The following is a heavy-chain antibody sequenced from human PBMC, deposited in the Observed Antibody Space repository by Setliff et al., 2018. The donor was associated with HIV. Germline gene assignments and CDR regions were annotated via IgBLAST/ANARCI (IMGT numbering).Heavy chain of an antibody. V-gene: IGHV4-34*01. CDR1: GESFSGFY. J-gene: IGHJ4*02. CDR2: INHSGRT. CDR3: ARRRYSSWARFDS. D-gene: IGHD2-21*01. Sequence: KSSETLSLTCAVYGESFSGFYWTWIRQPPGKGLEWIGDINHSGRTNYNPSLKSRVTISVDTSKNQFSLKLTSMTAADTAVYYCARRRYSSWARFDSWGQGTLVTVSS.